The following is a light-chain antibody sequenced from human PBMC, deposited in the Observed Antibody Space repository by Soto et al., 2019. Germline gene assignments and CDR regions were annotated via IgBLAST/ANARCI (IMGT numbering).Light chain of an antibody. V-gene: IGLV2-14*01. CDR2: DVS. CDR1: SSDVGGYNY. CDR3: SSYTSSSTPLV. J-gene: IGLJ1*01. Sequence: QSVLTQPASVSGSPGQSITISCTGTSSDVGGYNYVSWYQQHPGKAPKLMIYDVSNRPSGVSNRFSGSKSGNTASLTISGPQAEDEADYYCSSYTSSSTPLVFGTGTKVTVL.